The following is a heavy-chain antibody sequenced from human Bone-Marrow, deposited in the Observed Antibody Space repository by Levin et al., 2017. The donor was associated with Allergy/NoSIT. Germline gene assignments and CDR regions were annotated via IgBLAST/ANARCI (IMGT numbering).Heavy chain of an antibody. CDR3: ARSTFSLYSSSWLNYYYYYMDV. CDR1: GYTFTGYY. Sequence: PGESLKISCKASGYTFTGYYMHWVRQAPGQGLEWMGWINPNSGGTNYAQKFQGRVTMTRDTSISTAYMELSRLRSDDTAVYYCARSTFSLYSSSWLNYYYYYMDVWGKGTTVTVSS. CDR2: INPNSGGT. D-gene: IGHD6-13*01. J-gene: IGHJ6*03. V-gene: IGHV1-2*02.